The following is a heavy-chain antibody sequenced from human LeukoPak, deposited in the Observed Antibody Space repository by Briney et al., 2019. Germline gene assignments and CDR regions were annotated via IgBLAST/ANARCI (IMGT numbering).Heavy chain of an antibody. CDR3: AKVSSNYYYYGMDV. CDR2: ISYDGSNK. Sequence: GRSLRLSCAASGFTFSSYGMHWVRQAPGKGLEWVAVISYDGSNKYYADSVKGRFTISRDNSKNTRYLQMNSLRAEDTAVYYCAKVSSNYYYYGMDVWGQGTTVTVSS. CDR1: GFTFSSYG. D-gene: IGHD1-26*01. J-gene: IGHJ6*02. V-gene: IGHV3-30*18.